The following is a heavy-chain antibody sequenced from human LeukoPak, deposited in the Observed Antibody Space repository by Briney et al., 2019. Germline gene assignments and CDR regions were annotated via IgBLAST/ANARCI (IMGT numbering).Heavy chain of an antibody. CDR1: GFTFSSYA. Sequence: GGSLRLSCAASGFTFSSYAMSWVRQAPGKGLEWVSAISGSGGSPYYADSVKGRFTISRDNSKNTLYLQMNSLRAEDTAVYYCAKGVIRHYYDSSGYYFDYWGQGTLVTVSS. D-gene: IGHD3-22*01. J-gene: IGHJ4*02. CDR3: AKGVIRHYYDSSGYYFDY. V-gene: IGHV3-23*01. CDR2: ISGSGGSP.